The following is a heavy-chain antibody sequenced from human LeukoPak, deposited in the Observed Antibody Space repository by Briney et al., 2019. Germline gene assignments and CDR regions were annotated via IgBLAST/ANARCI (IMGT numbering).Heavy chain of an antibody. D-gene: IGHD2-15*01. CDR2: ISTSSTYK. CDR3: ARAVVIAATGRGPDY. V-gene: IGHV3-21*01. J-gene: IGHJ4*02. CDR1: GFSISTYG. Sequence: PGGSLRLSCAASGFSISTYGMTWVRQAPGKGLEGVSSISTSSTYKFYADSVKGRFTISRDNAKNSLFLQMNSLRAEDTALYYCARAVVIAATGRGPDYWGQGTLVTVAS.